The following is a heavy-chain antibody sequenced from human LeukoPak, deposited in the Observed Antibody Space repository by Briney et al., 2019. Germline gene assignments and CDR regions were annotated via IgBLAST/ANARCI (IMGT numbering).Heavy chain of an antibody. Sequence: EASVKVSCKASGYTFTGYYMHWVRQAPGQGLEWMGWINPNSGGTNYAQKFQGRVTMTRNTSISTAYMELSSLRSEDTAVYYCARGPSGGRHYWGQGTLVTVSS. CDR2: INPNSGGT. D-gene: IGHD3-10*01. V-gene: IGHV1-2*02. J-gene: IGHJ4*02. CDR3: ARGPSGGRHY. CDR1: GYTFTGYY.